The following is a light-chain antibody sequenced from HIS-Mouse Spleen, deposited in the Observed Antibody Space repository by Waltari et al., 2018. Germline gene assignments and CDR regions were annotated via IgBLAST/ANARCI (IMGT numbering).Light chain of an antibody. V-gene: IGKV3-11*01. CDR3: QQRSNWPPVT. CDR1: QSVTSY. Sequence: EIVLTQSPATLSLSPGERATLSCRSSQSVTSYLAWYQQKPVQAPRLLIYDASNRATGIPARFSGSGSGTDFTLTISSLEPEDFAVYDCQQRSNWPPVTFGGGTKVEIK. J-gene: IGKJ4*01. CDR2: DAS.